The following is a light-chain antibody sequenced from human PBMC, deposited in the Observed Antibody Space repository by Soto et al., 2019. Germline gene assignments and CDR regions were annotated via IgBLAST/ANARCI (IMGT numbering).Light chain of an antibody. J-gene: IGKJ1*01. Sequence: EIVMTQSPATLSVSPGERATLSCRASQSVRSNLAWYQQKPGQAPRLLIYGASTRATGIPARFSGSGSGTAFTLTISSLQSEDFAVYYCQQYNNWPPWTFGRGTKVEIK. CDR1: QSVRSN. V-gene: IGKV3-15*01. CDR2: GAS. CDR3: QQYNNWPPWT.